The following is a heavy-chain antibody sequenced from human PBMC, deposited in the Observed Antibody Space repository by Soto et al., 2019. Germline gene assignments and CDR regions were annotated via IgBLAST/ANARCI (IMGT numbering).Heavy chain of an antibody. Sequence: GGSLRLSCAASGFTFRSYAMSWFRQAPGKGLEWVSSISRGDGGTYYVDSVKGRFAISRDNSKNTLLLQMNSLRAEDTAVYYGAKLAAASQLCFDYWGQGTLITVSS. CDR2: ISRGDGGT. D-gene: IGHD6-13*01. J-gene: IGHJ4*02. V-gene: IGHV3-23*01. CDR3: AKLAAASQLCFDY. CDR1: GFTFRSYA.